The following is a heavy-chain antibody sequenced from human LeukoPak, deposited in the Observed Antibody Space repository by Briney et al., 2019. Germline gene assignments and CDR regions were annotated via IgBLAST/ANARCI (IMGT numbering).Heavy chain of an antibody. Sequence: GGPLRLSCAASGFTFSCCGMHWVRQAPGKGLEWLGFVWNDGSNQDYVDAVKGRFTISRDNSKNTLYLQRNSLRAEDTAVYYCARWYGYNSGRFDCWGQGTLVTVSS. CDR3: ARWYGYNSGRFDC. CDR1: GFTFSCCG. J-gene: IGHJ4*02. D-gene: IGHD6-25*01. CDR2: VWNDGSNQ. V-gene: IGHV3-33*01.